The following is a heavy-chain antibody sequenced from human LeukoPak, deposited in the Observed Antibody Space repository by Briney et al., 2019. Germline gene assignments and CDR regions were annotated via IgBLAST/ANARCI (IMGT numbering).Heavy chain of an antibody. V-gene: IGHV3-74*01. CDR3: ARVPLYSSGWYTLGY. CDR2: INSDGSSI. J-gene: IGHJ4*02. CDR1: GFTFSSYW. Sequence: GGSLGLSCAASGFTFSSYWMHWVRQGPGKGLVWVSRINSDGSSINYADSVKGRFTISRDNAKNTLYLQMNSLRAEDTAVYYCARVPLYSSGWYTLGYWGQGTLVTVSS. D-gene: IGHD6-19*01.